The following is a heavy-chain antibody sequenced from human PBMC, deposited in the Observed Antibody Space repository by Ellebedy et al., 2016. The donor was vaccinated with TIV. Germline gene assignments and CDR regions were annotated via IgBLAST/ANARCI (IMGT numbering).Heavy chain of an antibody. J-gene: IGHJ4*02. CDR3: ANSYGFPGFDS. CDR1: GGSFSSHY. CDR2: IHYPGST. Sequence: MPSETLSLTCSVSGGSFSSHYWSWIRQSPGKGLEWIGYIHYPGSTNYNPSLNSRVTISIDTSKNQFSLKFNSVTAADTAVYYCANSYGFPGFDSWGQGTLVTVSS. D-gene: IGHD5-18*01. V-gene: IGHV4-59*08.